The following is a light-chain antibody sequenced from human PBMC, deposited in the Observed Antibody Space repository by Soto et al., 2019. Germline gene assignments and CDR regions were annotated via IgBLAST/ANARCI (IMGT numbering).Light chain of an antibody. V-gene: IGLV3-21*02. CDR3: QVWDRTATVV. Sequence: SYELTQPPSVSVAPGQTATATCGGDNIGTKGVHWYQQKPGQAPVVVVYDDADRPSGIPERFSGSSSGNTATLTITRVEAGDEADYYCQVWDRTATVVFGGGTKLTVL. CDR1: NIGTKG. J-gene: IGLJ2*01. CDR2: DDA.